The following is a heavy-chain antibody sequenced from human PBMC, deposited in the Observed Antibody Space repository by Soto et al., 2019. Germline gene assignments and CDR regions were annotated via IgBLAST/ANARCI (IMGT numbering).Heavy chain of an antibody. CDR2: IFYSGST. V-gene: IGHV4-59*01. CDR1: GGSISSYY. CDR3: ASAGLLWFGELMSEAEYFQH. Sequence: SETLSLTCTVSGGSISSYYWSWIRQPPGKGLEWIGYIFYSGSTNYNPSLKSRVTISVDPSKNQFSLKLNSVTPADTAVYYCASAGLLWFGELMSEAEYFQHWGQGTLVTVSS. J-gene: IGHJ1*01. D-gene: IGHD3-10*01.